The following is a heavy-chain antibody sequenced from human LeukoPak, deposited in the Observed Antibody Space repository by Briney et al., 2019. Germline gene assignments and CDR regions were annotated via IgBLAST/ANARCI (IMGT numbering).Heavy chain of an antibody. V-gene: IGHV3-15*01. D-gene: IGHD1-14*01. CDR3: ATGRRFDY. CDR2: VKSKTDGGTT. J-gene: IGHJ4*02. Sequence: GGSLRLSCAASGFTFNSAWMNWVRQAPGKGLEWVGRVKSKTDGGTTDYAAPVEGRFTISRDDSKNTLYLQVNSLNTEDTAVYYCATGRRFDYWGQGTLVTVSS. CDR1: GFTFNSAW.